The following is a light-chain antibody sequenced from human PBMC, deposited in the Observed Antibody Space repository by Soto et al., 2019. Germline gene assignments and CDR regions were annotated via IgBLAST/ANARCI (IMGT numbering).Light chain of an antibody. CDR2: EVS. Sequence: QSALTQPASVSXSPGQSITISCTGTSSDVGSYNLVSWYQQHPGKAPKLMIYEVSKRPSGVSNRFSGSKSGNTASLTISGLQAEDEADYYCCSYAGSSTYVFGTGTKAPS. V-gene: IGLV2-23*02. J-gene: IGLJ1*01. CDR3: CSYAGSSTYV. CDR1: SSDVGSYNL.